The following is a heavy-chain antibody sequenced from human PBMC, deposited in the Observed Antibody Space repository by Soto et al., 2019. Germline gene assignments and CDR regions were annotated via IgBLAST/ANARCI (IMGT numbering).Heavy chain of an antibody. CDR3: VRHFVAVVIKGWGY. CDR1: GGSFSGYY. V-gene: IGHV4-34*01. J-gene: IGHJ4*02. Sequence: TSETLSLTCAVYGGSFSGYYWTWIRQPPGTGLEWIGEINHSGSTNYNPSLKSRVTIAVDTSKNQFSLKLNSVTAADTAVYYCVRHFVAVVIKGWGYWGQGKLVTVSS. D-gene: IGHD3-10*01. CDR2: INHSGST.